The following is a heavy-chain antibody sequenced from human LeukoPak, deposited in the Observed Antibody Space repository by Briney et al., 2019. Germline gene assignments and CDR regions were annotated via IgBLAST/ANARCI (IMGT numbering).Heavy chain of an antibody. CDR1: GGTFSSYA. CDR3: AVQVVVAATNYYYYMDV. Sequence: GASVKVSCKASGGTFSSYAISWVRQAPGQGLEWMGGIIPIFGTANYARKFQGRVTITADKSTSTAYMELSSLRSEDTAVYYCAVQVVVAATNYYYYMDVWGKGTTVTVSS. D-gene: IGHD2-15*01. CDR2: IIPIFGTA. J-gene: IGHJ6*03. V-gene: IGHV1-69*06.